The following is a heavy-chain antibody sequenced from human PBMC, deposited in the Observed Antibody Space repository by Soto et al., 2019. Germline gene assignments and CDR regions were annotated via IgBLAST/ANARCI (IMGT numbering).Heavy chain of an antibody. Sequence: GGSLRLSCAASGFTFSSYGMHWVRQAPGKGLEWVAVISYDGSNKYYADSVKGRFTISRDNSKNTLYLQMNSLRAEDTAVYYCAKDHWELRNPDYWGQGTLVTVSS. CDR2: ISYDGSNK. CDR1: GFTFSSYG. V-gene: IGHV3-30*18. J-gene: IGHJ4*02. D-gene: IGHD1-7*01. CDR3: AKDHWELRNPDY.